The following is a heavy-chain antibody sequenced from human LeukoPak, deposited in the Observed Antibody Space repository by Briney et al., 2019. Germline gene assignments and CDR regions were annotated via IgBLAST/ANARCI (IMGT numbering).Heavy chain of an antibody. V-gene: IGHV3-30*02. Sequence: HPGGSLRLSCAASGLTFSSYGMHWVRQAPGKGREGVAFIRYDGSNKYYADSVKGRFTISRDNSKNTLYLQMNSLRAEDTAVYYCAKELGYCSSTSCYAFDIWGQGTMVTVSS. D-gene: IGHD2-2*01. CDR3: AKELGYCSSTSCYAFDI. CDR1: GLTFSSYG. J-gene: IGHJ3*02. CDR2: IRYDGSNK.